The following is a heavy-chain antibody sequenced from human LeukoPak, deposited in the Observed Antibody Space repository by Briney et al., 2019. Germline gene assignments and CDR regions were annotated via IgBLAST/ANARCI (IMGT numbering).Heavy chain of an antibody. CDR3: ARRTNDYFDY. D-gene: IGHD1-1*01. CDR1: GGSISSTSYY. Sequence: PSQTLSLTCTVSGGSISSTSYYWGWLRQPPGKGLEWIGTIYYSGSTYYNPSLKSRVTISVDMSKNQVSLKRSSATAADTAVYYCARRTNDYFDYWGQGTLVTVSS. J-gene: IGHJ4*02. V-gene: IGHV4-39*01. CDR2: IYYSGST.